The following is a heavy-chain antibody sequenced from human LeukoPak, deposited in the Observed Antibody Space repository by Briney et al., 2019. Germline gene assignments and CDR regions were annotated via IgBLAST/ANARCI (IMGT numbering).Heavy chain of an antibody. CDR1: GGTFSSYA. D-gene: IGHD4-11*01. CDR2: IIPIFGTA. J-gene: IGHJ4*02. V-gene: IGHV1-69*06. Sequence: ASVKVSCKASGGTFSSYAISWVRQAPGQGLEWMGGIIPIFGTANYAQKFQGRVTMTEDTSTDTAYMELSSLRSEDTAVYYCATGYSNTLFDYWGQGTLVTVSS. CDR3: ATGYSNTLFDY.